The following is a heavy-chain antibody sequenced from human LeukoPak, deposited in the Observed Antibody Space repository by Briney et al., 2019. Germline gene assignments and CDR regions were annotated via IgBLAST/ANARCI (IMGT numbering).Heavy chain of an antibody. J-gene: IGHJ3*02. Sequence: KPSETLSLTCAVSGGSISSGGYSWSWIRQPPGKGLEWIGYIYHSGSTYYNPSLKSRVTISVDTSKNQFSLKLSSVTAADTAVYYCARLGRGAFDIWGQGTMVTVSS. CDR3: ARLGRGAFDI. CDR1: GGSISSGGYS. D-gene: IGHD7-27*01. CDR2: IYHSGST. V-gene: IGHV4-30-2*01.